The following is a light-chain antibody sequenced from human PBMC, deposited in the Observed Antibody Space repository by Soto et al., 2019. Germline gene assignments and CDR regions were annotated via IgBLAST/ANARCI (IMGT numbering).Light chain of an antibody. J-gene: IGLJ1*01. V-gene: IGLV2-8*01. CDR1: SSDVGGYNY. CDR3: SSYAGSNNLV. Sequence: QSALTQPPSASGSPGQSVTISCTGTSSDVGGYNYVSWYQQHPGKAPKLMIYEVSERPSGVHDRFSGSKSSNTASLTVSGLQAEDEADYYCSSYAGSNNLVFGTRTKLTVL. CDR2: EVS.